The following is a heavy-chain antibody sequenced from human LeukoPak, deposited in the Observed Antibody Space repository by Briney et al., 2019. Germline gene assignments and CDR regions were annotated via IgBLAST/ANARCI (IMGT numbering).Heavy chain of an antibody. D-gene: IGHD3-22*01. CDR3: AREPSDYYDSSGYLHDAFDI. CDR2: IYYSGNT. J-gene: IGHJ3*02. V-gene: IGHV4-59*12. Sequence: SETLSLTCTVSSGSITNYYWSWIRQPPGKELEWIGYIYYSGNTNYDPSLQSRVTISVDTSKNQFSLSLSSVTATDTAVYYCAREPSDYYDSSGYLHDAFDIWGQGTMVTVSS. CDR1: SGSITNYY.